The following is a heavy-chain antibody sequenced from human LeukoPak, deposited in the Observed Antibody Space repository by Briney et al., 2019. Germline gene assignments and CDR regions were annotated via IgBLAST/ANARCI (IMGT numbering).Heavy chain of an antibody. CDR3: AKGLSLAAAGDFDY. CDR1: GFTFDDYA. J-gene: IGHJ4*02. V-gene: IGHV3-9*01. CDR2: ISWNSGSI. Sequence: GGSLRLSCAASGFTFDDYAMHWVRQAPGKGLEWVSGISWNSGSIGYADSVKGRFTISRDNAKNSLYLQINSLRAEDTALYYCAKGLSLAAAGDFDYWGQGTLVTVSS. D-gene: IGHD6-13*01.